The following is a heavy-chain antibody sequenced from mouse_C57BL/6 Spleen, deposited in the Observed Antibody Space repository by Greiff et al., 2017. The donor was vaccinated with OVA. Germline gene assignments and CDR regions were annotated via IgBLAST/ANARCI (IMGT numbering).Heavy chain of an antibody. Sequence: QVQLKQPGTELVKPGASVKLSCKASGYTFTSYWMHWVKQRPGQGLEWIGNINPSNGGTNYNEKFKSKATLTVDKSSSTAYMQLSSLTSEDSVVYYCARSRGNYGDFDYWGQGTTLTVSS. V-gene: IGHV1-53*01. D-gene: IGHD2-1*01. J-gene: IGHJ2*01. CDR2: INPSNGGT. CDR1: GYTFTSYW. CDR3: ARSRGNYGDFDY.